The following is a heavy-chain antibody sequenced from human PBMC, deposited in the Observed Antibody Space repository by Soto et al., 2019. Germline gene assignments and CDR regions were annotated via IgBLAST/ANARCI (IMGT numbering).Heavy chain of an antibody. CDR2: INADYGNT. V-gene: IGHV1-18*04. D-gene: IGHD4-4*01. CDR1: GYTFTNYG. Sequence: QLQLVQSGTELKKPGASVKVSCKASGYTFTNYGITWVRQAPGRGLEWMGWINADYGNTNYEQKCKGRVTMTTDTSTNTAYMELRSLRSDDTAVYYGARKSLSNFNWFDPWGQGTLVTVSS. CDR3: ARKSLSNFNWFDP. J-gene: IGHJ5*02.